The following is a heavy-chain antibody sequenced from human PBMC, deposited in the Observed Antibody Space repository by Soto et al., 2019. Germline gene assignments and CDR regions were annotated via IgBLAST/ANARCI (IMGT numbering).Heavy chain of an antibody. V-gene: IGHV4-59*01. Sequence: QVQLQESGPGLVKPSETLSLTCAVSGDSISSYYCMWIRQPPGKGLESIGYLYYGRSANYNPSLKRRVTLSVDTSTNQCSLTLSSMTAADTAAYYCALRSMAVVPEYWGQGTLVTVSS. CDR3: ALRSMAVVPEY. D-gene: IGHD3-22*01. CDR1: GDSISSYY. CDR2: LYYGRSA. J-gene: IGHJ4*02.